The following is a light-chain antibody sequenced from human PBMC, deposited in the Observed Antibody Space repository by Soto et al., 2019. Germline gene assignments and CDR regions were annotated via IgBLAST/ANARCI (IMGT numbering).Light chain of an antibody. Sequence: DIQMTQSPSTLSASVGDRVTITCRASQSLSDYLAWYQQKPGEAPKLLIYGASNLESGVPSRFSGRGSGTEFTLTISSLQPEDVATYYCQQYNSYMHTFGPGTKLEIK. J-gene: IGKJ2*01. CDR3: QQYNSYMHT. V-gene: IGKV1-5*01. CDR1: QSLSDY. CDR2: GAS.